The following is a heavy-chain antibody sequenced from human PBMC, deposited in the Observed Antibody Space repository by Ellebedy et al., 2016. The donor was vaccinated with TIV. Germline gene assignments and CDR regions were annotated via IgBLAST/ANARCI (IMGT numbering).Heavy chain of an antibody. D-gene: IGHD4-17*01. Sequence: GESLKISXAASGFALRNYAMSWVRQAPGKGLEWVSAISGSGGSTYYADSVKGRFTISRDNSKNTLYLQMNSLTAEDTAVYYCARDLLTTVINKRQNFDSWGQGTLVTVSS. CDR2: ISGSGGST. CDR3: ARDLLTTVINKRQNFDS. V-gene: IGHV3-23*01. CDR1: GFALRNYA. J-gene: IGHJ4*02.